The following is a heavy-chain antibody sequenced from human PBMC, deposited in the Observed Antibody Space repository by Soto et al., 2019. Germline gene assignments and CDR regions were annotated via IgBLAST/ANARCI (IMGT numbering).Heavy chain of an antibody. CDR2: FDPEDGET. D-gene: IGHD6-19*01. CDR3: AARSRYTSGQEFDY. J-gene: IGHJ4*02. V-gene: IGHV1-24*01. Sequence: QVQLVQSGAEVKKPGASVKVSCKVSGYILTDLSIHWVRQAPGKGLEWMGGFDPEDGETIYAQKFQGRVTMTEDTSTDTACMELSSLRSEDTAVYYWAARSRYTSGQEFDYWGQGTLVTVSS. CDR1: GYILTDLS.